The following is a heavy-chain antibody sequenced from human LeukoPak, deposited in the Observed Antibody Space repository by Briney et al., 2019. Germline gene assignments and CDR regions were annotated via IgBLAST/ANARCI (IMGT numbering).Heavy chain of an antibody. V-gene: IGHV6-1*01. J-gene: IGHJ4*02. CDR3: ARDLVTKTEAFDY. D-gene: IGHD2-21*02. CDR2: TYYRSKWYN. CDR1: GDSVSSNSAA. Sequence: SQTLSLTCAISGDSVSSNSAAWSWIRQSPSRGLEWLGRTYYRSKWYNDYAVSVKSRITINPDTSKNQFSLQLNSVTPEDTAVYYCARDLVTKTEAFDYWGQGTLVTVSS.